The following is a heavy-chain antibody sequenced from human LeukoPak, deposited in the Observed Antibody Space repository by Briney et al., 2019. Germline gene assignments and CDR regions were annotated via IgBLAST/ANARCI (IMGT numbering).Heavy chain of an antibody. J-gene: IGHJ4*02. D-gene: IGHD3-10*01. V-gene: IGHV3-23*01. CDR3: AKKYYYGSGSYLLYFDY. CDR2: ISGSGGST. Sequence: GGSLRLSCAASGFTFSSYAMSWVRQAPGKGLEWVSAISGSGGSTYYADSVKGRFTISRDDSKDTLYLQMNTLRAEDTAVYYCAKKYYYGSGSYLLYFDYWGQGSLVTVSS. CDR1: GFTFSSYA.